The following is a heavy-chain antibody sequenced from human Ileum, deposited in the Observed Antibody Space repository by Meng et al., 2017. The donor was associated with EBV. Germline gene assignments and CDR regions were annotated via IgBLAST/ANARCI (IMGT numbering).Heavy chain of an antibody. D-gene: IGHD2-8*01. V-gene: IGHV4-4*02. CDR1: GASISNEHW. CDR3: ASNGAFSLDH. Sequence: VELSAAGLGLWRPWWPLSLTCRFSGASISNEHWWSWVRQSQGKGLEWIGEIHHTRGPNYNPSLKSRVIISVDKSNNHFSLRLSAVTAADTAVYYCASNGAFSLDHWGQGTLVTVSS. CDR2: IHHTRGP. J-gene: IGHJ4*02.